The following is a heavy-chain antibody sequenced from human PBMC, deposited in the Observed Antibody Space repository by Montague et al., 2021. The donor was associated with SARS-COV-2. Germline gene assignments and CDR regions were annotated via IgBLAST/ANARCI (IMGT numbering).Heavy chain of an antibody. CDR1: GASIDTGNHY. J-gene: IGHJ6*02. V-gene: IGHV4-61*09. D-gene: IGHD3-16*01. CDR3: GRDSVSYGLDV. Sequence: TLSLTCRVSGASIDTGNHYWTWIRQSAGQGLEWIGNIYNSGPTNYNPSLKSRVTISLDRAKNHFPLLLSSVTAADTAAYYCGRDSVSYGLDVWGQGTTVTVSS. CDR2: IYNSGPT.